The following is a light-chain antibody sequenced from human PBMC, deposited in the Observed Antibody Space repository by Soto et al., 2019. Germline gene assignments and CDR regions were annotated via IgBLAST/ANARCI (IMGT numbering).Light chain of an antibody. CDR3: QQYQSLPCT. CDR2: WSS. J-gene: IGKJ3*01. CDR1: QSVLHRSNGNNY. Sequence: DIVMTQSPDSLSVSLGERATIKCRSSQSVLHRSNGNNYIAWYQQKPGQPPKLLIYWSSTRDSGVPDRFIGSGSGTDFTLTVSSLQAEDVAGYYCQQYQSLPCTFGPGTKVHIE. V-gene: IGKV4-1*01.